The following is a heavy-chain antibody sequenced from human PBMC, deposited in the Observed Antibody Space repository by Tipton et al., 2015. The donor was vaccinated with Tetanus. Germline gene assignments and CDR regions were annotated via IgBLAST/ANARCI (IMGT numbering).Heavy chain of an antibody. CDR2: IYYTGST. V-gene: IGHV4-61*01. D-gene: IGHD3-3*01. Sequence: TLSLTCTVSGGSVSNGSYYWNWIRQPPGKGLEWIGHIYYTGSTDYNPSLKSRVTISADTTKNLFSLKLRSVTAADAAVYYCARIHDFLSGHFDFWGQGTLVTVSS. CDR3: ARIHDFLSGHFDF. CDR1: GGSVSNGSYY. J-gene: IGHJ4*02.